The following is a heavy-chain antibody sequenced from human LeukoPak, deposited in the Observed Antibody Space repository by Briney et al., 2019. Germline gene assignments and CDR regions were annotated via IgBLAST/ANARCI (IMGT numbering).Heavy chain of an antibody. CDR3: AFSRGDRITIFGAGY. V-gene: IGHV1-69*06. CDR1: GGTFSSYA. D-gene: IGHD3-3*01. Sequence: GASVKVSCKASGGTFSSYAISWVRQAPGQGLEWMGGIIPIFGTANYAQKFQGRVTITADKSTSTAYMELSSLRSEDTAVYYCAFSRGDRITIFGAGYWGQGTLVTVSS. J-gene: IGHJ4*02. CDR2: IIPIFGTA.